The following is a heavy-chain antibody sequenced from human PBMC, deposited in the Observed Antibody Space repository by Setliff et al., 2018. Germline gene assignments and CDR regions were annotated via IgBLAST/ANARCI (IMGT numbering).Heavy chain of an antibody. D-gene: IGHD2-2*02. V-gene: IGHV1-69*06. CDR1: GGTFSSYA. CDR3: ARDSRGLVPAAIEGSYYYYGMDV. CDR2: IIPIFGTA. J-gene: IGHJ6*02. Sequence: SVKVSCKASGGTFSSYAISWVRQAPGQGLEWMGGIIPIFGTANYAQKFQGRVTITADKSTSTAHMELSSLRSEDTAVYYCARDSRGLVPAAIEGSYYYYGMDVWGQGTTVTAP.